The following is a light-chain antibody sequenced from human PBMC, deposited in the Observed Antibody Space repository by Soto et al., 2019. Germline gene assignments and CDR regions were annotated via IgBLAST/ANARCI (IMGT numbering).Light chain of an antibody. CDR3: QQYGSSPQA. Sequence: ETVLTQSPGTLSLSPGERATLSCRASQSVSSSYLAWYQQKPGQAPRLLIYGASSRATDIPDRFSGSGSGTDFTLTISRLEPEDFAVYYCQQYGSSPQAFGPGTKVEIK. J-gene: IGKJ3*01. V-gene: IGKV3-20*01. CDR2: GAS. CDR1: QSVSSSY.